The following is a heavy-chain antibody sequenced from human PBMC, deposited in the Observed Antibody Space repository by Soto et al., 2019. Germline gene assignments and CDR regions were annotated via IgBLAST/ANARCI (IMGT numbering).Heavy chain of an antibody. CDR2: IDPTDSFT. V-gene: IGHV5-10-1*01. J-gene: IGHJ3*01. CDR1: GYKFTTFW. D-gene: IGHD2-15*01. Sequence: PGGSLRLSCKASGYKFTTFWLNWVRQTPGKGLEWLGRIDPTDSFTNYSPPFEGHVTISVDRSISTAYLQWNSLQASDTAIYYCARPASGGSRDAFDVWGQGTTVTVSS. CDR3: ARPASGGSRDAFDV.